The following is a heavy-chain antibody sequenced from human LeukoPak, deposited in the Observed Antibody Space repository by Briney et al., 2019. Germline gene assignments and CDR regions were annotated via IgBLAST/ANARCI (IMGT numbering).Heavy chain of an antibody. D-gene: IGHD3-22*01. CDR2: IYSGGST. Sequence: GGSLRLSCAASGFTVSSNYMSWVRQAPGKGLEWVSVIYSGGSTYYADSVKGGFTISRDNSKNTLYLQMNSLRAEDTAVYYCARGSYDSSGYYYSGYWGQGTLVTVSS. CDR1: GFTVSSNY. J-gene: IGHJ4*02. CDR3: ARGSYDSSGYYYSGY. V-gene: IGHV3-66*01.